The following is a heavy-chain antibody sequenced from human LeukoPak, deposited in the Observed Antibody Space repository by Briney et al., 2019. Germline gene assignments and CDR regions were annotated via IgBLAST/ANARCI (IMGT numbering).Heavy chain of an antibody. D-gene: IGHD5-12*01. V-gene: IGHV3-23*01. Sequence: GGSLRLSCAAPGFTFSNYAMSWVRQAPGKGLEWVSAITSSGGSTYYADSVQGRFTISRDNSKNTMYLQMNSLRAEDTAVYYCAKGDGYNYPFDYWGQGTLVTVSS. CDR1: GFTFSNYA. CDR2: ITSSGGST. J-gene: IGHJ4*02. CDR3: AKGDGYNYPFDY.